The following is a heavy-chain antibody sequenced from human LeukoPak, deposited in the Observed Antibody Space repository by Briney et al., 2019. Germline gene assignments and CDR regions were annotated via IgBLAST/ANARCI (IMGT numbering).Heavy chain of an antibody. CDR3: AWGSGSYYRNWFDP. D-gene: IGHD3-10*01. CDR2: IIPIFGTA. J-gene: IGHJ5*02. V-gene: IGHV1-69*13. CDR1: GGTFSSYA. Sequence: ASVKVSCKASGGTFSSYAISWVRQAPGQGLEWMGGIIPIFGTANYAQKFQGRVTITADESTSTAYMELSSLRSEDTAVYYCAWGSGSYYRNWFDPWGQGTLVTVSS.